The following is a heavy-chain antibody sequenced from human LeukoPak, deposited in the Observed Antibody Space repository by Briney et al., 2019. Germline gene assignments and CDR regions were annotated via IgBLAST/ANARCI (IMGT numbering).Heavy chain of an antibody. CDR1: GYNFTIFW. J-gene: IGHJ4*02. Sequence: GESLKISCRGSGYNFTIFWIAWVRQMPGKGLEWMGIIYPGDSDTRYSPSFQGQVTISADKSSSTAYLQWSSLKASDTAMYYCARLVGRLLWFGEYFDYWGQGTLVTVSS. D-gene: IGHD3-10*01. CDR3: ARLVGRLLWFGEYFDY. V-gene: IGHV5-51*01. CDR2: IYPGDSDT.